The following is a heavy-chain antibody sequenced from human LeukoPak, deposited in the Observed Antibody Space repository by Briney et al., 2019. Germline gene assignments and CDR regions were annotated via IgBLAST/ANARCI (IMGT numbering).Heavy chain of an antibody. V-gene: IGHV4-34*01. CDR3: ARAVAVSYFDY. J-gene: IGHJ4*02. Sequence: SETLSLTCAVYGGSFSGYYWSWIRQPPGKGLEWIGEISHSGSTNYNPSLKSRVTISVDTSKNQYSLKLSSVTAADTAVYYCARAVAVSYFDYWGQGTLVTVSS. D-gene: IGHD6-19*01. CDR2: ISHSGST. CDR1: GGSFSGYY.